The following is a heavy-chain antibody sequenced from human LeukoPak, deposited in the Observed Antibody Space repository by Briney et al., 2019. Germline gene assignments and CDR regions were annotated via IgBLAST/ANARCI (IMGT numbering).Heavy chain of an antibody. Sequence: SQTLSLTCTVSGGSISSGSYYWSWIRQPPGKGLEWIGEINHSGSTNYNPSLKSRVTISVDTSKNQFSLKLSSVTAADTAVYYCAKDAYNADYFVYWGQGNLVTVFS. CDR3: AKDAYNADYFVY. J-gene: IGHJ4*02. D-gene: IGHD5-24*01. CDR2: INHSGST. V-gene: IGHV4-39*07. CDR1: GGSISSGSYY.